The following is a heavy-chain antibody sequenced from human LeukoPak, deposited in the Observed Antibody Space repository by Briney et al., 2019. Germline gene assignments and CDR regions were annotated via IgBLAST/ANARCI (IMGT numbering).Heavy chain of an antibody. CDR1: GFTFSSYA. CDR3: AKVYYYDSSGYYAPPSFFDY. V-gene: IGHV3-23*01. D-gene: IGHD3-22*01. Sequence: PGGSLRLSCAASGFTFSSYAMSWVRQAPGKGLEWVSAISGSGGSTYYAASVKGRFTISRDNSKNTLYLQMNSLRAEDTAVYYCAKVYYYDSSGYYAPPSFFDYWGQGTLVTVSS. CDR2: ISGSGGST. J-gene: IGHJ4*02.